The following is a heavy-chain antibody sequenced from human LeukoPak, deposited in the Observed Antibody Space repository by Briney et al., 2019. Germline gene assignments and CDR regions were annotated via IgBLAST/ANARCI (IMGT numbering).Heavy chain of an antibody. J-gene: IGHJ6*03. CDR2: IYHSGST. CDR1: GYSTSSGYY. D-gene: IGHD3-10*01. Sequence: SETLSLTCTVSGYSTSSGYYWGWIRQPPGKGLEWIGSIYHSGSTYYNPSLKSRVTISVDTSKNQFSLKLSSVTAADTAVYYCARAVSPFGRNYYYYYMDVWGKGTTVTVSS. CDR3: ARAVSPFGRNYYYYYMDV. V-gene: IGHV4-38-2*02.